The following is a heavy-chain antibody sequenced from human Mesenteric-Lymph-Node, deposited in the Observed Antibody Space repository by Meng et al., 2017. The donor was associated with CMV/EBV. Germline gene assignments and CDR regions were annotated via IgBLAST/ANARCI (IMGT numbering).Heavy chain of an antibody. J-gene: IGHJ4*02. CDR2: ISGLGSDT. D-gene: IGHD3-10*01. CDR1: GFTFSSHV. Sequence: GESLKIPRSASGFTFSSHVMSWVRQAPGKGLEWVLTISGLGSDTLHADSVKGRFTISRDNSNHTLYLQMNSQRVQDTAVYYCAKDPPYYYGSGTYYSRFNYWGQGTMVTVSS. CDR3: AKDPPYYYGSGTYYSRFNY. V-gene: IGHV3-23*01.